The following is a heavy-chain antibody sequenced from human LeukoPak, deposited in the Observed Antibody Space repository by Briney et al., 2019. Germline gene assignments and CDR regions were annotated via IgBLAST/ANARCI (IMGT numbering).Heavy chain of an antibody. CDR1: GGTFSSYA. D-gene: IGHD5-24*01. V-gene: IGHV1-69*04. CDR2: IIPILGIA. Sequence: ASVKVSCKASGGTFSSYAISWVRQAPGQGLEWMGRIIPILGIANYAQKFQGRVTITADKSTSTAYMELSSLRSEDTAVYYCARGSRWLQSDYWGQGTLVTVSS. CDR3: ARGSRWLQSDY. J-gene: IGHJ4*02.